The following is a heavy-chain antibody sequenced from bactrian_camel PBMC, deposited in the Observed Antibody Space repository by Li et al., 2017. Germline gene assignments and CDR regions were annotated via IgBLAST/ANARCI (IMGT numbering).Heavy chain of an antibody. CDR3: GSDEEGLECDNPRHFMLQAGDY. V-gene: IGHV3S1*01. Sequence: HVQLVESGGGSVQSGGSLKLSCAASGYTVSGYCLAWFRQFPGKEREGVAAIYTTDDSTYYANSVKGRFTTSRDNAKNILSLQMISLKAEDTAMYYCGSDEEGLECDNPRHFMLQAGDYWGQGTQVTVS. D-gene: IGHD3*01. J-gene: IGHJ4*01. CDR2: IYTTDDST. CDR1: GYTVSGYC.